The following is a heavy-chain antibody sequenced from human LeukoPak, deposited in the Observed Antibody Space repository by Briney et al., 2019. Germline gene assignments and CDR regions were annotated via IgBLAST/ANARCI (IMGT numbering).Heavy chain of an antibody. CDR3: ARDRGRYYDSRGFYWGYYFDP. J-gene: IGHJ4*02. D-gene: IGHD3-22*01. Sequence: GGSLRLSCAASGFTFSTYAVNWVRQAPGKGLEWVSTISGSGDSTYYADFVKGRFTISRDNSKDTLYLQMSSVRVYDTAVYYCARDRGRYYDSRGFYWGYYFDPWGQGILVTVST. V-gene: IGHV3-23*01. CDR1: GFTFSTYA. CDR2: ISGSGDST.